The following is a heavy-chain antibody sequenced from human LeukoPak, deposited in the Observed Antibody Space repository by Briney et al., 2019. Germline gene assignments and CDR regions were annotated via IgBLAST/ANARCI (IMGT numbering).Heavy chain of an antibody. CDR3: AKDRGGFDG. CDR2: ISGSGGST. CDR1: GFTFSSYA. J-gene: IGHJ5*02. Sequence: GGSLRLSCAASGFTFSSYAMSWVRQAPGKGLEWASAISGSGGSTYYADSVKGRFTISRDNSRNTLYLQMNSLRAEDPAVYYCAKDRGGFDGWGQGTLVTVSS. V-gene: IGHV3-23*01. D-gene: IGHD3-10*01.